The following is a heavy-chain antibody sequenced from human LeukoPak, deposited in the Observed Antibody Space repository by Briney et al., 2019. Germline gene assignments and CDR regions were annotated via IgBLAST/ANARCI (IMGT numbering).Heavy chain of an antibody. CDR3: AKPDYSRGNWFDH. D-gene: IGHD2-15*01. CDR2: ITSDGDT. Sequence: PGGSLRLSCAASGFTFSSYAMSWVRQAPGKGLEWVSAITSDGDTYYTDSVKARFTVSRDNSKNTLYLQMNSLRADDTAVYYCAKPDYSRGNWFDHWGQGTLVTVSS. J-gene: IGHJ5*02. CDR1: GFTFSSYA. V-gene: IGHV3-23*01.